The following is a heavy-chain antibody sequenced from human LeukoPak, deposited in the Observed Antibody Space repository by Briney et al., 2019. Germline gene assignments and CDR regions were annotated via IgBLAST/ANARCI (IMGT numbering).Heavy chain of an antibody. Sequence: GGSLRLSCAASGFTFSNYWMGWVRQAPGKRLEWVANMNIDGSEKYYADSVKGRFSISRDNARNSVYLQMNSLRAEDTAVFYCARDQYDTWSRRGNFDSWGQGTLVIVSS. D-gene: IGHD3-3*01. J-gene: IGHJ4*02. CDR2: MNIDGSEK. V-gene: IGHV3-7*03. CDR1: GFTFSNYW. CDR3: ARDQYDTWSRRGNFDS.